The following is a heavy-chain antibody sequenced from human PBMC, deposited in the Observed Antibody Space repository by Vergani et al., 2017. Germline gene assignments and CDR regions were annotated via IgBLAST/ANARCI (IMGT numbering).Heavy chain of an antibody. D-gene: IGHD5-18*01. V-gene: IGHV3-30-3*01. J-gene: IGHJ6*03. CDR2: ISYDGSNK. Sequence: QVQLVESGGGVVQPGRSLRLSCAASGFTFSSYALHWVRQAPGKGLEWVAVISYDGSNKYYADSVKGRFTISRDNSKNTLYLQMNSLRAGDTAVYYCARDARRWIQLSIGRYYYYYMDVWGKGTTVTVSS. CDR1: GFTFSSYA. CDR3: ARDARRWIQLSIGRYYYYYMDV.